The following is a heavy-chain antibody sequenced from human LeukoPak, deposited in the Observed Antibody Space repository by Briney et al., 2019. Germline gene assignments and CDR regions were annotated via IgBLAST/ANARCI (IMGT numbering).Heavy chain of an antibody. CDR3: ARLGYCSGGSYCAFDI. CDR1: GGSISSYY. J-gene: IGHJ3*02. V-gene: IGHV4-59*01. D-gene: IGHD2-15*01. CDR2: IYYSGST. Sequence: SETLSLTCTVSGGSISSYYWSWIRQPPGKGLEWIGYIYYSGSTNYNPSLKSRVTISVDTSKNQFSLKLRSVTAADTAVYYCARLGYCSGGSYCAFDIWGQGTMVTVSS.